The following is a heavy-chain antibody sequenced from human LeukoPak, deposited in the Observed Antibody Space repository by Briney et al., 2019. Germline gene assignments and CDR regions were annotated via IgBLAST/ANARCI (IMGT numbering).Heavy chain of an antibody. CDR2: ISYDGSNK. J-gene: IGHJ6*02. Sequence: GGSLRLSCAASGFTFTSYAMHWVRQAPGKGLGWVAVISYDGSNKYYVESVKGRFTISRDNSKNTLYLQMNSLRTEDTAVYYCARGLNGNYYYYYAMDVWGQGTTVTVSS. V-gene: IGHV3-30-3*01. D-gene: IGHD2-8*01. CDR1: GFTFTSYA. CDR3: ARGLNGNYYYYYAMDV.